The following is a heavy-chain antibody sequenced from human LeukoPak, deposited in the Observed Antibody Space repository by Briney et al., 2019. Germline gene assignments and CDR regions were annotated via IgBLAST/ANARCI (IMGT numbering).Heavy chain of an antibody. Sequence: GRSLRLSCATSGFTFSSYGMHWVRQAPGKGLEWVSAISGSGGSTYYADSVKGRFTISRDNSKNTLYLQMNSLRAEDTAVYYCAKDPDSGWFDYWGQGTLVTVSS. CDR2: ISGSGGST. D-gene: IGHD5-12*01. V-gene: IGHV3-23*01. J-gene: IGHJ4*02. CDR3: AKDPDSGWFDY. CDR1: GFTFSSYG.